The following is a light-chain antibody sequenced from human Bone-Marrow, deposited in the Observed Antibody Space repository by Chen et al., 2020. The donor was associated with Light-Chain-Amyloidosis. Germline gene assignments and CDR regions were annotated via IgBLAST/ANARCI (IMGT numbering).Light chain of an antibody. Sequence: DIQMTPSASSLSASVGDRVTITCRASQSISTYLNWYQHKPGVAPRLLIYAASKLQSGVPSRFSGSGSGTYFTLTISSLEPDDSATYYCQQSYNTPHTFGQGTNLEIK. CDR3: QQSYNTPHT. CDR2: AAS. V-gene: IGKV1-39*01. CDR1: QSISTY. J-gene: IGKJ2*01.